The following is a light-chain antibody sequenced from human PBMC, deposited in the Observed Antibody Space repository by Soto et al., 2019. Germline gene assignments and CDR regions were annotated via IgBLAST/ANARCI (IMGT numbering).Light chain of an antibody. CDR1: SSDVGGYNY. J-gene: IGLJ1*01. Sequence: QSVLTQPASVSGSPGQSITISCTGTSSDVGGYNYVSWYQQHPGKAPKRMIYDVSHRPSGVSNSFSGSKSGHTASLTISGLQSAYEADYYCISYTSSSYVFGTGTQETFL. V-gene: IGLV2-14*01. CDR2: DVS. CDR3: ISYTSSSYV.